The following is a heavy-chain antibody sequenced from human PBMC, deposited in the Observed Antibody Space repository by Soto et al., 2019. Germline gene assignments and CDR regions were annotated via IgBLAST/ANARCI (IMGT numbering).Heavy chain of an antibody. CDR2: ISGSGGST. CDR1: GFTFSSYA. CDR3: AKGHYYDSSGYIDY. V-gene: IGHV3-23*01. D-gene: IGHD3-22*01. Sequence: EVQLLESGGGLVQPGGFLRLSCAASGFTFSSYAISWVRQAPGKGLGSVLAISGSGGSTYYADSVKGRFTISRDNSKNTLYLQMNSLRAEDTAVYYCAKGHYYDSSGYIDYWGQGTLVTVSS. J-gene: IGHJ4*02.